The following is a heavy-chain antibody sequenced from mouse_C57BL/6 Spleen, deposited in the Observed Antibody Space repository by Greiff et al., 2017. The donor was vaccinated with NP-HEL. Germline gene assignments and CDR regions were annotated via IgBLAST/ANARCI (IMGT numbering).Heavy chain of an antibody. D-gene: IGHD1-1*01. Sequence: QVQLQQSGAELVKPGASVKISCKASGYAFSSYWMNWVKQRPGKGLEWIGQIYPGDGDTNYNGKFKGKATLTADKSSSTAYMQLSSLTSEDSAVYFCARGELITTVVADYGGQGTTLTVSS. CDR1: GYAFSSYW. CDR2: IYPGDGDT. CDR3: ARGELITTVVADY. J-gene: IGHJ2*01. V-gene: IGHV1-80*01.